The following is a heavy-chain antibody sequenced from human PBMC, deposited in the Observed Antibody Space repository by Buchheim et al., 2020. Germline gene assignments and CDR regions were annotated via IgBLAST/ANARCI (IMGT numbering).Heavy chain of an antibody. CDR2: INRSGST. CDR1: GGSFSGYY. Sequence: QVQLQQWGAGLLKPSETLSLTCAVYGGSFSGYYWSWIRQPPGKGLEWIGEINRSGSTNYNPSLKSRVTISVDTSKNQFSLKLSSVTAADTAVYYCARGDTAMATPYDYWGQGTL. D-gene: IGHD5-18*01. J-gene: IGHJ4*02. CDR3: ARGDTAMATPYDY. V-gene: IGHV4-34*01.